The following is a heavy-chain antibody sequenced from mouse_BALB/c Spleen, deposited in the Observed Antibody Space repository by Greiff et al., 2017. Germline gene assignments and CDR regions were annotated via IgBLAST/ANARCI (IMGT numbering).Heavy chain of an antibody. CDR1: GYTFTSYW. V-gene: IGHV1-69*02. D-gene: IGHD4-1*01. CDR3: TRGLTGTDWFAY. Sequence: VQLQQPGAELVRPGASVKLSCKASGYTFTSYWINWVKQRPGQGLEWIGNIYPSDSYTNYNQKFKDKATLTVDKSSSTAYMQLSSPTSEDSAVYYCTRGLTGTDWFAYWGQGTLVTVSA. J-gene: IGHJ3*01. CDR2: IYPSDSYT.